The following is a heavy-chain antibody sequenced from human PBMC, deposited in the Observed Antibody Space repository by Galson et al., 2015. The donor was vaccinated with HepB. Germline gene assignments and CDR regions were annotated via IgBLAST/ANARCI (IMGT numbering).Heavy chain of an antibody. V-gene: IGHV3-30*04. Sequence: SLRLSCAASGFTFSNYAIHWVRQAPGKGLEWVAVISNDGNNRQYTDSVKGRFTLSRDNSKNTLYLQMNSLRPEDTAVYYCARDDSNTYYVQIAHLSGFNLFDFWGQGTLVTVSS. CDR1: GFTFSNYA. D-gene: IGHD3-22*01. CDR2: ISNDGNNR. J-gene: IGHJ4*02. CDR3: ARDDSNTYYVQIAHLSGFNLFDF.